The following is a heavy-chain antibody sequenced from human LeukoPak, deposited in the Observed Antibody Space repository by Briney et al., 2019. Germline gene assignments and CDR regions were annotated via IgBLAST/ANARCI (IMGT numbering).Heavy chain of an antibody. CDR3: AKDRDGGSWYKDAFDI. CDR2: IYSGGST. V-gene: IGHV3-53*01. D-gene: IGHD6-13*01. Sequence: GGSLRLSCAASGFTVSSNFMTWVRQAPGKGLEWVSVIYSGGSTYYADSVKARFTISRDISKNTLYLQMNSLRAEDTAVYYCAKDRDGGSWYKDAFDIWGQGTTVTVSS. J-gene: IGHJ3*02. CDR1: GFTVSSNF.